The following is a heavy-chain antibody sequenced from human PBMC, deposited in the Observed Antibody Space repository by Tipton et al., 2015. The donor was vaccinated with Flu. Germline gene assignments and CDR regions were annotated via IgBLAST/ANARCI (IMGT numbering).Heavy chain of an antibody. D-gene: IGHD3-16*01. V-gene: IGHV3-53*01. CDR3: VRFAGGS. CDR2: IYSGGAT. CDR1: GFTVSSSY. Sequence: SLRLSCAASGFTVSSSYMTWVRQAPGKGLEWVSIIYSGGATYYADSVKGRFTISRDNAKNSLFLQMHSLRAEDTAIYYCVRFAGGSWGQGTLVTVSS. J-gene: IGHJ5*02.